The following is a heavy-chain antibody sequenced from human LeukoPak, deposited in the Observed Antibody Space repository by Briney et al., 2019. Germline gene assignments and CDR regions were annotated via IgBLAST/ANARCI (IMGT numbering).Heavy chain of an antibody. J-gene: IGHJ3*01. V-gene: IGHV3-23*01. CDR1: GFTFSSYA. CDR2: ISDSGGST. CDR3: ARDRVTWAF. D-gene: IGHD5-18*01. Sequence: GGSLRLSCAASGFTFSSYAMTWVRQAPGKGLEWVSSISDSGGSTYYANSVKGRFTISRDNSKNTLYLQMNSLRAGDTAVYYCARDRVTWAFWGQGTMVIVSS.